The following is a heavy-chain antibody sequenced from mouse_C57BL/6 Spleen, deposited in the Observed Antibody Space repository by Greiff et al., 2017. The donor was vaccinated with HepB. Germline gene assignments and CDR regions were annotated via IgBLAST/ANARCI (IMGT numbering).Heavy chain of an antibody. J-gene: IGHJ1*03. CDR3: ERRYGSSYGYFDV. CDR2: ISSGGSYT. Sequence: EVKVVESGGDLVKPGGSLKLSCAASGFTFSSYGMSWVRQTPDKRLEWVATISSGGSYTYYPDSVKGRFTISRDNAKNTLYLQMSSLKSEDTAMYYCERRYGSSYGYFDVWGTGTTVTVSS. V-gene: IGHV5-6*02. CDR1: GFTFSSYG. D-gene: IGHD1-1*01.